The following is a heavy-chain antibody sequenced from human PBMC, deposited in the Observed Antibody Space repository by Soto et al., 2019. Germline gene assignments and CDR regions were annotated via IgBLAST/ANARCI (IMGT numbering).Heavy chain of an antibody. D-gene: IGHD7-27*01. CDR3: ARAGEGDAFDI. J-gene: IGHJ3*02. CDR1: GFTFSSYS. Sequence: GGSLRLSCAASGFTFSSYSMNWVRQAPGKGLEWVSSISSSSSYIYYADSVKGRFTISRDNAKNSLYLQMNSLRAEDTAVYYCARAGEGDAFDIWGQGTMGTVSS. CDR2: ISSSSSYI. V-gene: IGHV3-21*01.